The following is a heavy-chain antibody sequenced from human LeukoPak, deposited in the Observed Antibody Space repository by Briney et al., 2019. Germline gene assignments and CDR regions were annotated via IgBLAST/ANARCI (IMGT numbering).Heavy chain of an antibody. CDR1: GASISSYY. V-gene: IGHV4-59*01. CDR2: IHYSGST. J-gene: IGHJ4*02. CDR3: ARGHHYFDY. Sequence: SGTLSLTCTVSGASISSYYWTWLRQPPGKGLAWIGYIHYSGSTNYSPSLKSRVTISVDTSKNQFSLKLSSLAAAYTAVYYCARGHHYFDYWGQGTLVTVSS.